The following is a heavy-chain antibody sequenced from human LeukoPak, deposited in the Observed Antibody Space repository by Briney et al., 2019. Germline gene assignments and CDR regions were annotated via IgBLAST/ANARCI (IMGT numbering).Heavy chain of an antibody. CDR3: AKAKATGGGAFDI. D-gene: IGHD1-14*01. CDR1: GFTFSSYS. V-gene: IGHV3-21*01. Sequence: GGSLRLSCAASGFTFSSYSMTWVRQAPGKGLEWVSSISSSGTSIYYADSVRGRFTISRDNAKDSLYLQMNSLRAEDTAVYYCAKAKATGGGAFDIWGQGATVTVSS. CDR2: ISSSGTSI. J-gene: IGHJ3*02.